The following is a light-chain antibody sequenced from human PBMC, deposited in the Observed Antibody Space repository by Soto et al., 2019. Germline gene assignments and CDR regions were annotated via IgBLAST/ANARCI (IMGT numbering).Light chain of an antibody. CDR3: QQANSFPIS. J-gene: IGKJ5*01. CDR2: EAT. CDR1: QGIRSY. V-gene: IGKV1-12*01. Sequence: DINMTHSPSSLSASVRDIVSMTFLASQGIRSYLAWYKTKPGKAPKLLIYEATNLQSGVPPRFSGSGSGTDFTLTISSLQPEDFATYFCQQANSFPISFGQGTRLEIK.